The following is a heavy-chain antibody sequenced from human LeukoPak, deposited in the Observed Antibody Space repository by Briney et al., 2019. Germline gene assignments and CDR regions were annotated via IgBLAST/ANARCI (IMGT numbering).Heavy chain of an antibody. CDR1: GFTFSSYS. V-gene: IGHV3-21*01. CDR2: ISSSSSYI. J-gene: IGHJ4*02. CDR3: ARDRNFDY. Sequence: GGSLRLSCAASGFTFSSYSMNWVRQAPGKGLEWVSSISSSSSYIYYVDSVKGRFTISRDTAKNSLYLQMNSLRAEDTAVYYCARDRNFDYWGQGTLVTVSS.